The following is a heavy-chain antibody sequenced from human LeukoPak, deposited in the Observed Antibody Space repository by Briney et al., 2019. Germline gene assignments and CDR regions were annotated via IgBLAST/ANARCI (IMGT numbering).Heavy chain of an antibody. V-gene: IGHV1-69*04. Sequence: GASVKVSCKASGGTFSSYAISWVRQAPGQGLEWMGRIIPILGIANYAQKFQGRVTITADKSTSTAYMELSSLRAEDTAVYYCAKDRPPHGGNSGWHFDLWGRGTLVTVSS. D-gene: IGHD4-23*01. CDR1: GGTFSSYA. CDR2: IIPILGIA. CDR3: AKDRPPHGGNSGWHFDL. J-gene: IGHJ2*01.